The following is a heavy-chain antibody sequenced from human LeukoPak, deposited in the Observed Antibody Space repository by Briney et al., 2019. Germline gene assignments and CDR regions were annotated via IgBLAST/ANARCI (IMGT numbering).Heavy chain of an antibody. J-gene: IGHJ6*04. V-gene: IGHV3-21*01. CDR2: ISSLSNYI. CDR1: RFTFTNYS. CDR3: AELGITMIGGV. Sequence: GGSLRLSCAASRFTFTNYSMNWVRQAPGKGLEWVSSISSLSNYIYYADSVKGRFTISRDNAKNSLYLQMNSLRAEDTAVYYCAELGITMIGGVWGKGTTVTISS. D-gene: IGHD3-10*02.